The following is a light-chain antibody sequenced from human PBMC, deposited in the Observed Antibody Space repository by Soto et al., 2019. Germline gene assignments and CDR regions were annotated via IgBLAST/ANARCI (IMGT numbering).Light chain of an antibody. CDR3: QQRAGWPYT. CDR1: QSINNY. Sequence: DIVLTQSPGTLSLSPGERVTLSCRASQSINNYLAWYQQKPGQAPRLLIYDASNRATGIPSRFSGRGSGTDFTLRISGLAPEDFATYYCQQRAGWPYTFGQGTRLEIK. CDR2: DAS. V-gene: IGKV3-11*01. J-gene: IGKJ2*01.